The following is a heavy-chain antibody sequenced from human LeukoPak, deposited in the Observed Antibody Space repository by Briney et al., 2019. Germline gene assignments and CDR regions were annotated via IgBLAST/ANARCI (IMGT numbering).Heavy chain of an antibody. CDR3: ARRDNWNFDY. Sequence: SETLSLTCTVSGGSISSYYWNWIRQPPGKGLEWIGYIYYSGSTNYNPSLKSRVTISVDTSKNQFSLKVSSVTAADTAVYYCARRDNWNFDYWGQGTLVTVSP. D-gene: IGHD1-20*01. J-gene: IGHJ4*02. V-gene: IGHV4-59*01. CDR2: IYYSGST. CDR1: GGSISSYY.